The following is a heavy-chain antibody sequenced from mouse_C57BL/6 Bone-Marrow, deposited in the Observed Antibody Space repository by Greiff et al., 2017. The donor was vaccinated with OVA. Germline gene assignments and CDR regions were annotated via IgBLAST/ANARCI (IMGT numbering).Heavy chain of an antibody. Sequence: EVKLVESGGGLVQPGGSLKLSCAASGFTFSDYYMYWVRQTPEKRLEWVAYISNGGGSTYYPDTVKGRFTISRDNAKNTLYLQMSRLKSEDTAMYYCARHLYFDYWGQGTTLTVSS. CDR3: ARHLYFDY. CDR1: GFTFSDYY. CDR2: ISNGGGST. V-gene: IGHV5-12*01. J-gene: IGHJ2*01.